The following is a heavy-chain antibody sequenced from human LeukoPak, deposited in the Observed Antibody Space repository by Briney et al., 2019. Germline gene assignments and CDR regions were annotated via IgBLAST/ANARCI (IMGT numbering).Heavy chain of an antibody. CDR3: ARARLLWFGEQCYLDV. Sequence: ASVTVSCKASGGTFSSYAISWVRQAPGQGLAWMGRIIPILGTANYAQKFQGRVTITADKSTSTAYMELSSLRSEDTAVYYCARARLLWFGEQCYLDVWGKGTTVTVSS. D-gene: IGHD3-10*01. CDR1: GGTFSSYA. V-gene: IGHV1-69*04. CDR2: IIPILGTA. J-gene: IGHJ6*03.